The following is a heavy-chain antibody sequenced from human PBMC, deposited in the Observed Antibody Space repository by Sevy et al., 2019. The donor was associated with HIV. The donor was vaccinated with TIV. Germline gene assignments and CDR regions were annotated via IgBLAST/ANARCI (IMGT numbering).Heavy chain of an antibody. V-gene: IGHV3-48*02. CDR2: ISRTTTT. D-gene: IGHD3-22*01. J-gene: IGHJ5*02. Sequence: GGSLRLSCKVSGFTFIVYTMHWVRQAPGKGLEWVSSISRTTTTYYADSVRGRFTISRDNAKNSLYLEMNSLRDDDTAVYYCAREAYYYDSREENWFDPWGQGTLVTVSS. CDR1: GFTFIVYT. CDR3: AREAYYYDSREENWFDP.